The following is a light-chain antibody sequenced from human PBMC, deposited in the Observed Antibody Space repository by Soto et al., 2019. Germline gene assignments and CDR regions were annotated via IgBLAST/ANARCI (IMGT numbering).Light chain of an antibody. Sequence: EIVLTQSPGTLSLSPGERATLSCRASQSVSGSYLAWYQQKPGQAPRLLIYGASSRATGIPDRFSGSGSGTDFTLTISRLEPEDFAVYYCQQYGSSLRTFGQGTKVDI. V-gene: IGKV3-20*01. J-gene: IGKJ1*01. CDR1: QSVSGSY. CDR3: QQYGSSLRT. CDR2: GAS.